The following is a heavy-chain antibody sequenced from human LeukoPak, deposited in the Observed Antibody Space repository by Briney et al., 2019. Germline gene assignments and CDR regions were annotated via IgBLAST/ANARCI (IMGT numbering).Heavy chain of an antibody. Sequence: PSETLSLTCAVDGGSFSGYYWSWIRQPRGEGLEWIGELNHSGSTNYNPSLKSRVTISVDTSKYQFSLKLSSVTAADTAVYYCARGKNYYGWKLSYGMDVWGQGTTVTVSS. CDR2: LNHSGST. V-gene: IGHV4-34*01. CDR1: GGSFSGYY. CDR3: ARGKNYYGWKLSYGMDV. J-gene: IGHJ6*02. D-gene: IGHD3-10*01.